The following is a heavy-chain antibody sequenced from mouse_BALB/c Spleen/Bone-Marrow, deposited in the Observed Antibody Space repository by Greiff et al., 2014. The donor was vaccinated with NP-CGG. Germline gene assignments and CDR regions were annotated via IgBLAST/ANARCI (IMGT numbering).Heavy chain of an antibody. Sequence: VQLVESGAELVKPGASVKLSCTASGFNIKDTYMHWVKQRPEQGLEWIGRIDPANGNTKYDPKFQGKATITADTSSNTAYLQLSSLTSEDTAVYYCARGGSSYGWYFDVWGAGTTVTVSS. V-gene: IGHV14-3*02. D-gene: IGHD1-1*01. J-gene: IGHJ1*01. CDR1: GFNIKDTY. CDR2: IDPANGNT. CDR3: ARGGSSYGWYFDV.